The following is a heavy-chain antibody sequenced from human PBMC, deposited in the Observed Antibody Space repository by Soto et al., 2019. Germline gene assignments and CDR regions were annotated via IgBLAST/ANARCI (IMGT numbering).Heavy chain of an antibody. CDR1: GGSISSYY. D-gene: IGHD2-2*01. CDR2: IYTSGST. Sequence: QVQLQESGPGLVKPSETLSLTCTVSGGSISSYYWSWIRQPAGKGLEWIGRIYTSGSTNYNPSLKSRVTMSVDTSNNQFSLKLSSVTAADTAVYYCARVSGYCSSTSCYLWFDPWGQGTLVTVSS. CDR3: ARVSGYCSSTSCYLWFDP. J-gene: IGHJ5*02. V-gene: IGHV4-4*07.